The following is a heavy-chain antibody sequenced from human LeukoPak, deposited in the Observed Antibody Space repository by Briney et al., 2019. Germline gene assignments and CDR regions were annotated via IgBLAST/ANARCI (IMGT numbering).Heavy chain of an antibody. D-gene: IGHD5-24*01. CDR3: ARGGRDGYNSGDY. CDR2: INHSGRT. CDR1: GGSFSGYY. V-gene: IGHV4-34*01. J-gene: IGHJ4*02. Sequence: PSETLSLTCAVYGGSFSGYYWSWIRQPPGKGLEWIGEINHSGRTNYNPSLKSRVTISVDTSKNQFSLKLSSVTAADTAVYYCARGGRDGYNSGDYWGQGTLVTASS.